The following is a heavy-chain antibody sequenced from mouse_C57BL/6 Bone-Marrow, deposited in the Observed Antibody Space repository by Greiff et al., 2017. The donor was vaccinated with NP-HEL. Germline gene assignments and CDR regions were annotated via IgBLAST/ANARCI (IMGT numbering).Heavy chain of an antibody. V-gene: IGHV5-12*01. CDR1: GFTFSDYY. CDR3: ARHGDFDV. CDR2: ISNGGGST. Sequence: DVMLVESGGGLVQPGGSLKLSCAASGFTFSDYYMYWVRQTPEKRLEWVAYISNGGGSTYYPDTVKGRFTISRDNAKNTLYLQMSRLKSEDTAMYYCARHGDFDVWGTGTTVTVSS. J-gene: IGHJ1*03.